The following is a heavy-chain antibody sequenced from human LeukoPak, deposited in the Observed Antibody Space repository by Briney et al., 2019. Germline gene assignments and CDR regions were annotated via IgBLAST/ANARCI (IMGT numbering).Heavy chain of an antibody. Sequence: PSETLSLTCAVYGGSFSGYYWSWIRQPPGKGLEWIGEINHSGSTNYSPSLKSRVTISVDTSKNQFSLRLSSVTAADTAVYYCARVSSRRLPPTYSYDRRNYFDYWGQGTLVTVSS. D-gene: IGHD3-22*01. V-gene: IGHV4-34*01. J-gene: IGHJ4*02. CDR1: GGSFSGYY. CDR3: ARVSSRRLPPTYSYDRRNYFDY. CDR2: INHSGST.